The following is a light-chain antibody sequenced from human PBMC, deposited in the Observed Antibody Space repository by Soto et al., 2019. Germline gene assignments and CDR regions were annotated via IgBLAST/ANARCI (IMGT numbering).Light chain of an antibody. CDR1: QSFSSY. V-gene: IGKV3-20*01. J-gene: IGKJ1*01. Sequence: EIVLTQSPATPSLSPGERATLSCRASQSFSSYLAWYQQKPGQAPRLLIYGASTRATGIPARFSGSGSGTEFTLTISRLEPEDFAEYYCQQYGSSPWTFGQGTKVDIK. CDR3: QQYGSSPWT. CDR2: GAS.